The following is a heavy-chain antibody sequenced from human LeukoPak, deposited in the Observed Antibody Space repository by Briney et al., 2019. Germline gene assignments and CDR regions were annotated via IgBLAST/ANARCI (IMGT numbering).Heavy chain of an antibody. Sequence: SETLSLTRTVSGGSISSYYWSWIRQPAGKGLEWIGRIYTSGSTNYNPSLKSRVTMSVDTSKNQFSLKLSSVTAADTAVYYCARVVRGVIPRYFDYWGQGTLVTVSS. V-gene: IGHV4-4*07. CDR1: GGSISSYY. J-gene: IGHJ4*02. CDR3: ARVVRGVIPRYFDY. D-gene: IGHD3-10*01. CDR2: IYTSGST.